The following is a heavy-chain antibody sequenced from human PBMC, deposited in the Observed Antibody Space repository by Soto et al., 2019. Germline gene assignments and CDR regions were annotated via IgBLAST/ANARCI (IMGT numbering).Heavy chain of an antibody. CDR2: IYYSGRT. V-gene: IGHV4-59*01. D-gene: IGHD3-10*01. CDR3: ARGVSSFDL. CDR1: GGSIDSYY. Sequence: SETLSLTCTVSGGSIDSYYWSWIRQPPGKGLEWLGYIYYSGRTNYNPSLKSRGTISLDTSENKFSLNLRSVTAADTAVYYCARGVSSFDLWGQGTLVTVSS. J-gene: IGHJ5*01.